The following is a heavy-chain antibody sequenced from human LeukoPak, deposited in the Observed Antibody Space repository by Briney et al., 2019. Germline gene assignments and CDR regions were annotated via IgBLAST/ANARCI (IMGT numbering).Heavy chain of an antibody. Sequence: GGSLRLSCAASGFTFSSYAMSWVRQAPGKGLEWVSAISGSGGSTYYADSVKGRFTISRDNSKNTLYLQMNSLRAEDTAVYYFWKRGGIVVVPAAHDPGGKGPLVTVP. CDR2: ISGSGGST. D-gene: IGHD2-2*01. J-gene: IGHJ5*02. CDR3: WKRGGIVVVPAAHDP. V-gene: IGHV3-23*01. CDR1: GFTFSSYA.